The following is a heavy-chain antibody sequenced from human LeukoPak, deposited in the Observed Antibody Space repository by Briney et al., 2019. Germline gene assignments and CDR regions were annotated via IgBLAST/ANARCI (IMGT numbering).Heavy chain of an antibody. CDR1: GFTFSSYS. V-gene: IGHV3-21*01. D-gene: IGHD2-15*01. J-gene: IGHJ4*02. Sequence: PGGSLRLSCAASGFTFSSYSMNWVRQAPGKGLEWVSSISSSSSYIYYADSVKGRFTISRDNSKNTLYLQMNSLRAEDTAVYYCARVEIRVVVRDPPGYWGQGTLVTVSS. CDR2: ISSSSSYI. CDR3: ARVEIRVVVRDPPGY.